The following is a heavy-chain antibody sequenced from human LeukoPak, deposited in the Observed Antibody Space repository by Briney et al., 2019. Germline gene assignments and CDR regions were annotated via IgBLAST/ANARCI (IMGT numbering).Heavy chain of an antibody. V-gene: IGHV1-46*01. J-gene: IGHJ4*02. CDR1: GHTFTTYN. CDR3: ARDRGRSFEFAY. D-gene: IGHD3-16*01. Sequence: ASVRVSCTASGHTFTTYNFYWVRQAPGQGLEWMGLVDPSDDATNYAQTVRGRVAMTRDMSTRAVYMEMYSLRAEDTALYYSARDRGRSFEFAYWGEGTLVIVSS. CDR2: VDPSDDAT.